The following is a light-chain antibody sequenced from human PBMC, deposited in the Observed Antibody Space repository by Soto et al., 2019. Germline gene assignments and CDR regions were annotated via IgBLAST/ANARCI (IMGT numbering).Light chain of an antibody. V-gene: IGKV1-39*01. CDR1: QTITTY. CDR3: QQYNIWLWT. CDR2: AAI. J-gene: IGKJ1*01. Sequence: MSLPPYSLSASVGDRVTITCRASQTITTYLNWYQHKPGKAPKLLIYAAISLQSGVPSRLSGSGSGTDFTLTISSLQSEDFAGYCCQQYNIWLWTFGQGTKVDI.